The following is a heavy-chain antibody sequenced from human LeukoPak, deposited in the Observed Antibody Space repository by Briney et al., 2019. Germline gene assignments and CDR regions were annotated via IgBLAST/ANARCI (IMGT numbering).Heavy chain of an antibody. Sequence: GGSLRLAWAASGFTFSSYAMSGVRQAPEKGLEWVSAISGSGGSTYYADSVRGRFTISRDNSKNTLYLQMNSLRADDTAVYYCAKDPGIAAGRGYFFDYWGRGTLVTVSS. D-gene: IGHD6-13*01. CDR2: ISGSGGST. CDR1: GFTFSSYA. CDR3: AKDPGIAAGRGYFFDY. J-gene: IGHJ4*02. V-gene: IGHV3-23*01.